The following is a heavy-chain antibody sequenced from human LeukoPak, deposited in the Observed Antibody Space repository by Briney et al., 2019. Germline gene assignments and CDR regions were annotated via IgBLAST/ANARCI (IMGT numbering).Heavy chain of an antibody. D-gene: IGHD2-21*02. CDR1: GYSISSGYY. CDR3: ARGGYCGGDCYFYY. V-gene: IGHV4-38-2*02. J-gene: IGHJ4*02. Sequence: PSETLSLTCTVSGYSISSGYYWGWIRQPPGKGLEWIGSIYHSGSTYYNPSLKSRVSISVDTSKNQSSLRLSSVTAADTAVYYCARGGYCGGDCYFYYWGQGTLVTVSS. CDR2: IYHSGST.